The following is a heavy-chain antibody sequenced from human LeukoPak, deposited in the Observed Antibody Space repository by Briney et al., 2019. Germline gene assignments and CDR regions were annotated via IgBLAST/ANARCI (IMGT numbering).Heavy chain of an antibody. CDR1: GFTFSNFF. V-gene: IGHV3-74*01. CDR3: VRDRDAYNY. CDR2: IDTDGRTT. Sequence: PGGSLRLSCAASGFTFSNFFMHWVRQVPGKGLVWVARIDTDGRTTHYADSVKGRFAISRDNAKNTLYLQMNSLRAEDSAVYYCVRDRDAYNYWGQGTLVTVSS. J-gene: IGHJ4*02. D-gene: IGHD5-24*01.